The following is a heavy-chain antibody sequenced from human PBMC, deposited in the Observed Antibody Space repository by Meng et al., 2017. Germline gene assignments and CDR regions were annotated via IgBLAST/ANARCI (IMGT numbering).Heavy chain of an antibody. J-gene: IGHJ3*02. CDR1: GFTFSDYY. CDR3: ARGRLRYFDWLSDAFDI. Sequence: LSLTCAASGFTFSDYYMSWIRQAPGKGLEWVSYISSSGSTIYYADSVKGRFTISRDNAKNSLYLQMNSLRAEDTAVYYCARGRLRYFDWLSDAFDIWGQGTMVTVSS. D-gene: IGHD3-9*01. CDR2: ISSSGSTI. V-gene: IGHV3-11*04.